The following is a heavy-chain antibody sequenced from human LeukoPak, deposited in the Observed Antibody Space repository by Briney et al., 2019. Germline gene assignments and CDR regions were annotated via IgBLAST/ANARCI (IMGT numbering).Heavy chain of an antibody. CDR3: ARVSYCGGDCSTGSFDY. CDR2: ISSSGSTI. D-gene: IGHD2-21*02. Sequence: PGGSLRLSCAASGFTFSSYAMSWVRQAPGKGLEWVSYISSSGSTIYYADSVKGRFTISRDNAKNSLYLQMNSLRAEDTAVYYCARVSYCGGDCSTGSFDYWGQGTLVTVSS. V-gene: IGHV3-48*04. CDR1: GFTFSSYA. J-gene: IGHJ4*02.